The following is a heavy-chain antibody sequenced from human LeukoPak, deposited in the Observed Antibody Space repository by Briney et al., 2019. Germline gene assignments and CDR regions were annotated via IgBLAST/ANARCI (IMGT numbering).Heavy chain of an antibody. V-gene: IGHV3-23*01. J-gene: IGHJ6*02. Sequence: PGGSLRLSCAASGFTFKSYALNWVRQTPERGLEWVAAIGASGGRTYYADAVEGRFTISRDNSRNMIYLQMNSLRAEDTALYYCTRGVVVATHYFYGMGVWGQGTTVTVSS. CDR1: GFTFKSYA. CDR2: IGASGGRT. D-gene: IGHD2-15*01. CDR3: TRGVVVATHYFYGMGV.